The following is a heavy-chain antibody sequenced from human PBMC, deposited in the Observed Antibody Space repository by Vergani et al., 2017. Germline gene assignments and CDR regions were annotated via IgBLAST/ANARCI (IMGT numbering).Heavy chain of an antibody. CDR2: ISAYNGNT. CDR3: ARAYYDFWSGYYPLYYYYYMDV. CDR1: GYTFTSYG. Sequence: QVQLVQSGAEVKKPGASVKVSCKASGYTFTSYGISWVRQAPGQGLEWMGWISAYNGNTNYAQKLQGRVTMTTDTSTSTAYMELRSLRSDDTAVYYCARAYYDFWSGYYPLYYYYYMDVWGKGTTVTVSS. D-gene: IGHD3-3*01. V-gene: IGHV1-18*01. J-gene: IGHJ6*03.